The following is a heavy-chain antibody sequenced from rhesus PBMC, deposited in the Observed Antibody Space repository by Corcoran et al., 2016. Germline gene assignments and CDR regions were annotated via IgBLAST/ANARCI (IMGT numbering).Heavy chain of an antibody. J-gene: IGHJ4*01. V-gene: IGHV4S10*01. CDR2: IYGSRKRT. Sequence: QVQLQESGPGVVQPSETLSLPCAVSGGSISDSYRWCWLRQPPGKGLEWIGYIYGSRKRTNYNPTLKSRVTIAKETSKNQFYLKLSSVTAADTAVYYCARVPYSGSYYEVGAPCDDWGQGVLVTVSS. D-gene: IGHD3-16*01. CDR3: ARVPYSGSYYEVGAPCDD. CDR1: GGSISDSYR.